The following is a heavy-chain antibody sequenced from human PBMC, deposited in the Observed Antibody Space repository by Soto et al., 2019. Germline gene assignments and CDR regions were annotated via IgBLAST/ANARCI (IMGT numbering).Heavy chain of an antibody. CDR1: KFTFRTYV. CDR3: AREMIPMIMGGMSAMDV. CDR2: ISFDGSNK. V-gene: IGHV3-30*04. Sequence: QVQLVESGGGVVQPERSQRLSCAASKFTFRTYVMHWVRQAPGKGLEWVALISFDGSNKYYGDSVKGRFTISRDNSKNTMYLQMNSLRPEDTAVYYCAREMIPMIMGGMSAMDVWGQGTTVTVSS. J-gene: IGHJ6*02. D-gene: IGHD3-22*01.